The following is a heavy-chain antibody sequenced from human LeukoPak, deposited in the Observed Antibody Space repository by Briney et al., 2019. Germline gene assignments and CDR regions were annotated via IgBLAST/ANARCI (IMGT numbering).Heavy chain of an antibody. V-gene: IGHV1-69*13. CDR2: LIPIFGTA. Sequence: ASVKVSCKASGGTFSSYVISWVRQAPGQALEWMGGLIPIFGTAQYAQKFQGRVTITADESTSTAYMELSSLRSEDTAVYYCASRLERYCSGGSCYPEGYWGQGTLVTVSS. CDR3: ASRLERYCSGGSCYPEGY. CDR1: GGTFSSYV. J-gene: IGHJ4*02. D-gene: IGHD2-15*01.